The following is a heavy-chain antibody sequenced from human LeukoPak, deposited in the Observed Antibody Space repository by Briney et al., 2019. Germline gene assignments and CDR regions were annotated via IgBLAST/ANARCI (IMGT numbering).Heavy chain of an antibody. D-gene: IGHD6-19*01. Sequence: SETLSLTCTVSGGSISSYYWSWIRQPPGKGLEWIGYIYYSGSTNYNPSLKSRVTISVDTSKNQFSLKLSSVTAADTAVYYCAKDSPRYSSGWYYFDYWGQGTLVTVSS. CDR1: GGSISSYY. J-gene: IGHJ4*02. CDR3: AKDSPRYSSGWYYFDY. V-gene: IGHV4-59*01. CDR2: IYYSGST.